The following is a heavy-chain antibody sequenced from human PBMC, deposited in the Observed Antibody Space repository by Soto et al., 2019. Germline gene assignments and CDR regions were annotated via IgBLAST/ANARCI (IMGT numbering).Heavy chain of an antibody. V-gene: IGHV4-59*08. J-gene: IGHJ3*01. CDR2: FYYSGTT. D-gene: IGHD3-16*01. CDR3: ARQPPGGDDSFDV. CDR1: GGSISNYY. Sequence: QVQLQESGPGLVKPLETLSLTCAVSGGSISNYYWRWIRQTPGKRLEWIGYFYYSGTTKYNPSLKSRVTISEDPSKNQFSLELTSVTAADTAVYYCARQPPGGDDSFDVWGQGTMVTVSS.